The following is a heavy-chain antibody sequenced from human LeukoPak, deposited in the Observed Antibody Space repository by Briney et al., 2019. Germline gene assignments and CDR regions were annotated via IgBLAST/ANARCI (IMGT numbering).Heavy chain of an antibody. CDR1: GYTFTSYD. CDR2: MNPNSGNT. J-gene: IGHJ6*02. Sequence: ASVTVSCTASGYTFTSYDINWVRQATGQGLEWMGWMNPNSGNTGYAQKFQGRVTMTRNISISTAYMELSSLRSEDTAVYYCARRMAASWYYYYYYGMDVWGQGTTVTVSS. D-gene: IGHD6-6*01. V-gene: IGHV1-8*01. CDR3: ARRMAASWYYYYYYGMDV.